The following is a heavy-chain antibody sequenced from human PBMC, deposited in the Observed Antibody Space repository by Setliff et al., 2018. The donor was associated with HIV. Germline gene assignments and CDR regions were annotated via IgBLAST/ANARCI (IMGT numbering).Heavy chain of an antibody. D-gene: IGHD3-3*01. J-gene: IGHJ6*03. V-gene: IGHV3-15*01. Sequence: GGSLRLSCAASGLTFSNAWMNWVRQAPGKGLEWVGRIKSKSDGGTKDYAAPVKGRFTISRDDSKNTLSLQMNSLKIEDTAVYYCTTRAVPSRWGELQFLEWYYYSMDVWGKGTTVTVSS. CDR2: IKSKSDGGTK. CDR3: TTRAVPSRWGELQFLEWYYYSMDV. CDR1: GLTFSNAW.